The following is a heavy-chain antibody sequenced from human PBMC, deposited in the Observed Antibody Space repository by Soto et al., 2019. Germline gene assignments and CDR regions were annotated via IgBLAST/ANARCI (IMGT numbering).Heavy chain of an antibody. CDR3: ARAWQQGAGFDP. CDR2: IIPIFGTA. Sequence: QVQLVQSGAEVKKPGSSVKVSCKASVGTFSSYAISWVRQAPGQGLEWMGGIIPIFGTANYAQKFQGRVTSTADESTSTDNMELRSLRSEDTAVYYCARAWQQGAGFDPWGQGNLVTVSS. J-gene: IGHJ5*02. V-gene: IGHV1-69*12. D-gene: IGHD6-13*01. CDR1: VGTFSSYA.